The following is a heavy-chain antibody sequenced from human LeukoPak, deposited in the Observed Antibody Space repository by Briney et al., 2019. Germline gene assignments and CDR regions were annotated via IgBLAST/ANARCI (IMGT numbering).Heavy chain of an antibody. Sequence: GASVKVSCKASGGTFSSYAISWLRQAPGQGLEWMGGIIPIFGTANYAQKFQGRVTITTDESTSTAYMELSSLRSEDTAVYYCARGVPKKYYYDSSGYNDAFDIWGQGTMVTVSS. D-gene: IGHD3-22*01. CDR2: IIPIFGTA. CDR1: GGTFSSYA. CDR3: ARGVPKKYYYDSSGYNDAFDI. J-gene: IGHJ3*02. V-gene: IGHV1-69*05.